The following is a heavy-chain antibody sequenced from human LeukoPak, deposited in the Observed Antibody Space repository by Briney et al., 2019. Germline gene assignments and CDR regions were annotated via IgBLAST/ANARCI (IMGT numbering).Heavy chain of an antibody. CDR1: GFTFSSYG. CDR2: IWYDGSNK. J-gene: IGHJ4*02. CDR3: ARDMYYYDSSGYYGY. D-gene: IGHD3-22*01. Sequence: GGSLRLSCAASGFTFSSYGMHWVRQAPGKGLEWVAVIWYDGSNKYYADPVKGRFTISRDNSKNTLYLQMNSLRAEDTAVYYCARDMYYYDSSGYYGYWGQGTLVTVSS. V-gene: IGHV3-33*08.